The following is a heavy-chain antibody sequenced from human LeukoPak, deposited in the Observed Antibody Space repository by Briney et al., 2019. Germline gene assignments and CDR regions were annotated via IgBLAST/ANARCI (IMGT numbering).Heavy chain of an antibody. CDR1: GFKFNNYV. Sequence: PGGSLRLSCAASGFKFNNYVMSWVRQAPGKGLEWVSGISGSGGATYYADSVKGRFTISRDNSKNTLYLQKNSLRAEDTAIYYCAKGGMGFWSGEMNAFDIWGQGTMVTVSS. J-gene: IGHJ3*02. CDR3: AKGGMGFWSGEMNAFDI. D-gene: IGHD3-3*01. V-gene: IGHV3-23*01. CDR2: ISGSGGAT.